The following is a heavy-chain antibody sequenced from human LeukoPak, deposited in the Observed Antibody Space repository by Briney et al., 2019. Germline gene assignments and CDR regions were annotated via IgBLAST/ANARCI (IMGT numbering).Heavy chain of an antibody. Sequence: SGPTLVNPTQTLTPTCTFSGFSLSTSGVGVGWVRQPLGKALEWLALIYWDDDKRYNSSLKSRLTITKDTSKNQVVLTMTNVDPVDTATYYCVHRRIYSPFDYWGQGALVTVSS. J-gene: IGHJ4*02. CDR1: GFSLSTSGVG. D-gene: IGHD4-11*01. CDR3: VHRRIYSPFDY. CDR2: IYWDDDK. V-gene: IGHV2-5*02.